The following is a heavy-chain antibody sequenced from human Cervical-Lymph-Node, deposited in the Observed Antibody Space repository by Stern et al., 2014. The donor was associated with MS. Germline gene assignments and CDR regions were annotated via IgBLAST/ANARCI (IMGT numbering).Heavy chain of an antibody. J-gene: IGHJ5*02. CDR2: IVTGVGST. D-gene: IGHD3-10*01. V-gene: IGHV1-46*04. CDR3: ARSGLGGAVGS. CDR1: GYDFTRYD. Sequence: QVQLVQSGAEVKKPGASVKVSCKTSGYDFTRYDIHWVRQAPGQGLAWMGLIVTGVGSTTYAPMWQGRVSMTRDTSATTVYLEMRSLRSEDTAVYYCARSGLGGAVGSWGQGTLVTVSA.